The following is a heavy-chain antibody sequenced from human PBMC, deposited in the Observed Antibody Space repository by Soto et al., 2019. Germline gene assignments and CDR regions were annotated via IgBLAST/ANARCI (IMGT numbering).Heavy chain of an antibody. Sequence: EVQPVETGGGLIQPGGSLRLSCAASGFTVSSNYMSWVRQAPGKGLEWVSVIYSGGSTYYADSVKGRFTISRDNSKNTLYLQMNSLRAEDTAVYYCASYSYGLYYFDYWGQGTLVTVSS. D-gene: IGHD5-18*01. V-gene: IGHV3-53*02. CDR3: ASYSYGLYYFDY. CDR1: GFTVSSNY. CDR2: IYSGGST. J-gene: IGHJ4*02.